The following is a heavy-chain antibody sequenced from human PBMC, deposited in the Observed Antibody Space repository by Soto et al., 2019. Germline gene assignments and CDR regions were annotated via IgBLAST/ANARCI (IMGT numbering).Heavy chain of an antibody. D-gene: IGHD2-21*02. CDR1: GFTFSSYA. V-gene: IGHV3-23*01. CDR3: AKYWPVTANYYYYYGMDV. J-gene: IGHJ6*02. CDR2: ISGSGGST. Sequence: GGSLRLSCAASGFTFSSYAMSWVRQAPGKGLEWVSAISGSGGSTYYADSVKGRFTISRDNSKNTLYLQMNSLRAEDTAVYYCAKYWPVTANYYYYYGMDVWGQGTTVTVSS.